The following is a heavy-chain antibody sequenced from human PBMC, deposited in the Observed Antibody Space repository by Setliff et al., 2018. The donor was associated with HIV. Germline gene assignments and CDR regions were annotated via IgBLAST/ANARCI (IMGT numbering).Heavy chain of an antibody. CDR3: ARKGQQLPIGY. V-gene: IGHV1-18*01. Sequence: ASVKVSCKASGYTFTSYGINWVRQAPGQGLEWMGWISAYNGDTHYAQKLQGRVTMTTDTSTTTAYMELRSLRSDDTAMYFCARKGQQLPIGYWGQGTLVTVSS. D-gene: IGHD6-13*01. CDR1: GYTFTSYG. J-gene: IGHJ4*02. CDR2: ISAYNGDT.